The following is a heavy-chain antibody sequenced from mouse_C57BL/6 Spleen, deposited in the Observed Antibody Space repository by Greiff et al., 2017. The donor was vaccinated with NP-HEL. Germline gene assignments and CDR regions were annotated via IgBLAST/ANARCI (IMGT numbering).Heavy chain of an antibody. J-gene: IGHJ2*01. Sequence: VQLQQPGAELVKPGASVKLSCKASGYTFTSYWMHWVKQRPGQGLEWIGMIHPNSGSTNYNEKFKSKATLTVDKSSSTAYMQLSSLTSEDSAVYYCARVDYGSSYHYWGQGTTLTVSS. CDR3: ARVDYGSSYHY. CDR2: IHPNSGST. V-gene: IGHV1-64*01. CDR1: GYTFTSYW. D-gene: IGHD1-1*01.